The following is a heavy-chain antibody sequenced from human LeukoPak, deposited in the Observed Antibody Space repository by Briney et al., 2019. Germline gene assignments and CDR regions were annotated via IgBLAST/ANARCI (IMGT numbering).Heavy chain of an antibody. Sequence: GGSLRLSCAASGFTFSSYGMHWVRQAPGKGLEWVAVIWYDGSNKYYADSVKGRFTISRDNSKNTLYLQVNSLRAEDTAVYYCAKKSPIFGVVIPLFDYWGQGTLVSVSS. V-gene: IGHV3-33*06. CDR1: GFTFSSYG. CDR2: IWYDGSNK. CDR3: AKKSPIFGVVIPLFDY. J-gene: IGHJ4*02. D-gene: IGHD3-3*01.